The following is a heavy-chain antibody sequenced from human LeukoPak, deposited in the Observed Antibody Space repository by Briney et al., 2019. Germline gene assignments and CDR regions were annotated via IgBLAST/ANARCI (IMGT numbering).Heavy chain of an antibody. CDR2: IYYSGST. J-gene: IGHJ4*02. CDR3: ARRRFGELLYGRYYFDY. V-gene: IGHV4-59*12. CDR1: GGSISSYY. D-gene: IGHD3-10*01. Sequence: SETLSLTCTVSGGSISSYYWSWIRQPPGKGLEWIGYIYYSGSTNYNPSLKSRVTISVDTSKNQFSLKLSSVTAADTAVYYCARRRFGELLYGRYYFDYWGQGTLVTVSS.